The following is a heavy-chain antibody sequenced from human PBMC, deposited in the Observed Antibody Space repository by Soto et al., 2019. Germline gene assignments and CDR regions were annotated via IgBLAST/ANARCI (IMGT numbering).Heavy chain of an antibody. CDR3: ARSPYYYGSGSYYRPSNWFDP. J-gene: IGHJ5*02. CDR1: GYTFTGYY. Sequence: ASVKVSCKASGYTFTGYYMHWVRQAPGQGLEWMGWINPNSGGTNYAQKFQGRVTMTRDTSISTAYMELSRLRSDDTAVYYCARSPYYYGSGSYYRPSNWFDPWGQGTLVTVSS. V-gene: IGHV1-2*02. D-gene: IGHD3-10*01. CDR2: INPNSGGT.